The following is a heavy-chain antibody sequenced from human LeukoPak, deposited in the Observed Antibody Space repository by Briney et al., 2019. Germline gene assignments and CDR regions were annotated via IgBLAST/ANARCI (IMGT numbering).Heavy chain of an antibody. D-gene: IGHD3-22*01. CDR3: ASGYYYDSSGSEYFDY. V-gene: IGHV4-4*02. J-gene: IGHJ4*02. CDR1: GGSISSSNW. CDR2: IYHSGST. Sequence: SETLSLTCAVSGGSISSSNWWSWVRQPPGKGLEWIGEIYHSGSTNYNPSLKSRVTISVDKSKNQFSLKLSSVTAADTAAYYCASGYYYDSSGSEYFDYWGQGTLVTVSS.